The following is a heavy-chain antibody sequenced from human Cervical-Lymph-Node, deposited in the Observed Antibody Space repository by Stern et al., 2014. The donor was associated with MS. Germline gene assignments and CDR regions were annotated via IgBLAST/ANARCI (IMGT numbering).Heavy chain of an antibody. CDR3: ARDTSSPERSDW. CDR2: ITNVGST. V-gene: IGHV3-53*01. Sequence: EVQLVESGGGVIQPGGSLRLPCTASGFTVSRDYMTWVRQALGQGLEWVSLITNVGSTFYTDSVKGRFTISRDDSKNTVYLHMTSLRAEDTAMYYCARDTSSPERSDWWGQGTLVTVSS. J-gene: IGHJ4*02. CDR1: GFTVSRDY. D-gene: IGHD1-1*01.